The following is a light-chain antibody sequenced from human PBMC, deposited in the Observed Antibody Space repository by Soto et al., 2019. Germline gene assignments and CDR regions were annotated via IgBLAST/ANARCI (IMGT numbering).Light chain of an antibody. CDR2: EGI. CDR1: SSNIGGYNV. V-gene: IGLV2-14*02. Sequence: QSVLTQPASVSGSPGQSITISCSGTSSNIGGYNVVSWYQQHPGKAPKVIVYEGIKRPSGVSDRFSGSTSGSTASLTISGLQAEDEADYYCSSYTTANTYVFGTGTKVTVL. CDR3: SSYTTANTYV. J-gene: IGLJ1*01.